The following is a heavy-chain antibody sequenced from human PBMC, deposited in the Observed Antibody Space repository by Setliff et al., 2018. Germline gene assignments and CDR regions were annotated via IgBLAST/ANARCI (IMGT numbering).Heavy chain of an antibody. CDR2: INPMFGTT. CDR3: ARAEQGGRQLVQGRAFDI. J-gene: IGHJ3*02. D-gene: IGHD6-13*01. Sequence: ASVKVSCKASGYTFGAHYIHWVRQAPGQGFEWMGWINPMFGTTNYAQKFQDRVTITADDSTSIAYMELSSLRSEDTAVYYCARAEQGGRQLVQGRAFDIWGQGTMVTVSS. CDR1: GYTFGAHY. V-gene: IGHV1-69*13.